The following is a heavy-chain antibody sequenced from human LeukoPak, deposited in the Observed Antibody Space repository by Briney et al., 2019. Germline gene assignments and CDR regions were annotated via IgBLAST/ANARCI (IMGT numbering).Heavy chain of an antibody. Sequence: PGGSLRLSCAASGFTFSSYAMTWVRQAPGKGLEWVSIISGSGDTTHYADSVKGRFTISRDNSKNTLYLQMNSLRAEDTAVYYCAKDGYSGYDWYYFDYWGQGTLVTVSS. CDR3: AKDGYSGYDWYYFDY. D-gene: IGHD5-12*01. V-gene: IGHV3-23*01. CDR1: GFTFSSYA. J-gene: IGHJ4*02. CDR2: ISGSGDTT.